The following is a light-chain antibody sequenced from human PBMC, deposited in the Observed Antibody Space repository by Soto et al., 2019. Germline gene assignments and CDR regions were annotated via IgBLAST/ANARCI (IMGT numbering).Light chain of an antibody. CDR1: SSDVCGYNF. Sequence: QSALTQPASVSGSPGQSITISCTGTSSDVCGYNFVSWYQQHPGKAPKLMIYEVSNRPSGVSNRFSGSKSGNTASLTISGLQAEDEADYYCSSYTSSSTLEVFGGGTKLTVL. CDR2: EVS. J-gene: IGLJ3*02. CDR3: SSYTSSSTLEV. V-gene: IGLV2-14*01.